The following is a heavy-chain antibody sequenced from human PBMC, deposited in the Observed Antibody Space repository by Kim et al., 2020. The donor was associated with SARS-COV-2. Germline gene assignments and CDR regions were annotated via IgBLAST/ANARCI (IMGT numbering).Heavy chain of an antibody. Sequence: SETLSLTCTVSGGSISSSSYYWGWIRQPPGKGLEWIGSIYYSGSTYYNPSLKSRVTISVDTSKNQFSLKLSSVTAADTAVYYCARGIRYYYDSSADVGFDCWGQGTLVTVSS. J-gene: IGHJ4*02. CDR3: ARGIRYYYDSSADVGFDC. CDR1: GGSISSSSYY. D-gene: IGHD3-22*01. V-gene: IGHV4-39*01. CDR2: IYYSGST.